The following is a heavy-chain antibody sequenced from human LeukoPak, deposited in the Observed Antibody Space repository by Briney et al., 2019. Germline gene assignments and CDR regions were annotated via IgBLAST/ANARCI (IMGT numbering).Heavy chain of an antibody. CDR2: INPGSGST. CDR3: ARGYGDYVTD. Sequence: ASVKVSCKASGYTFTSYFIHWVRQAPGQGLEWMGIINPGSGSTSYLQKFQGRVTMTRDTSTSTVYMELSSLRFDDTAVYYCARGYGDYVTDWGQGTLVTVSS. V-gene: IGHV1-46*01. D-gene: IGHD4-17*01. CDR1: GYTFTSYF. J-gene: IGHJ4*02.